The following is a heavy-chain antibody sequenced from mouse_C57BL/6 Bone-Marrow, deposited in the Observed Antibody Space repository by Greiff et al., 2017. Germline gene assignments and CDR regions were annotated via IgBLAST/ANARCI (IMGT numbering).Heavy chain of an antibody. D-gene: IGHD3-2*02. CDR3: ARHTSSSGFFAY. CDR1: GFTFSSYG. CDR2: ISSGGSYT. Sequence: EVQLVESGGDLVKPGGSLKLSCAASGFTFSSYGMSWVRQTPDKRLEWVATISSGGSYTYYPDSVKGRFTISRDNAKNTLYLQMSSLKSEDTAMYYCARHTSSSGFFAYWGQGTLVTVSA. J-gene: IGHJ3*01. V-gene: IGHV5-6*01.